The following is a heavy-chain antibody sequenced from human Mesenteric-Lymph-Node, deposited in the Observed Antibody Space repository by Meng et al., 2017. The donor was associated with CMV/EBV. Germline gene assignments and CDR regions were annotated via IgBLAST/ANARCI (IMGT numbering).Heavy chain of an antibody. V-gene: IGHV4-34*01. CDR2: INHSGST. CDR1: GGSFSGYY. CDR3: ARHQRWLKSEGGFNY. Sequence: QQGGAGLLKPSETLSLPRAVYGGSFSGYYWSWIRQPPGKGLEWIGEINHSGSTNYNPSLKSRVTISVDTSKNQFSLKLSSVTAADTAVYYCARHQRWLKSEGGFNYWGQGTLVTVSS. D-gene: IGHD4-23*01. J-gene: IGHJ4*02.